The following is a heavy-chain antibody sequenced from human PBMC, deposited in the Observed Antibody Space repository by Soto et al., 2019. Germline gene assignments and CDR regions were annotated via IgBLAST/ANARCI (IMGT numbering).Heavy chain of an antibody. D-gene: IGHD3-22*01. CDR1: GYTFTSYD. J-gene: IGHJ3*02. V-gene: IGHV1-8*01. Sequence: GASVKVSCKASGYTFTSYDINWVRQATGQRLEWMGWVNPNSGNTGYAQKFQGRVTMTRNTSISTAYMELSSLRSEDTAVYYCARDSYDSSGYDAFDIWGQGTMVTVSS. CDR3: ARDSYDSSGYDAFDI. CDR2: VNPNSGNT.